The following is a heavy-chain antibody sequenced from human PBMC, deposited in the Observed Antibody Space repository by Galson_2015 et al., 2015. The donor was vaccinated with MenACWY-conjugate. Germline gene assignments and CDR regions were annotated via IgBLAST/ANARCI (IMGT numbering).Heavy chain of an antibody. J-gene: IGHJ6*02. V-gene: IGHV3-23*01. D-gene: IGHD3/OR15-3a*01. CDR2: ISGSGGST. CDR3: AKGRTVYYHYYGLDV. CDR1: GFTFSSYA. Sequence: SLRLSCAASGFTFSSYALSWVRQAPGKGLEWVSGISGSGGSTYYADSVKGRFTISRDNSKNTLYLQMSSLRAEDTAVYYCAKGRTVYYHYYGLDVGGQGTTVTVSS.